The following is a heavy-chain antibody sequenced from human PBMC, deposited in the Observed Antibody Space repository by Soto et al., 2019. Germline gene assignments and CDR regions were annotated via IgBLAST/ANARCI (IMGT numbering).Heavy chain of an antibody. CDR3: AKAYIAAAGDLDVLAI. J-gene: IGHJ3*02. D-gene: IGHD6-13*01. V-gene: IGHV3-23*01. CDR2: ISGSGGST. CDR1: RVRFNSYA. Sequence: PGWCLRLCCAASRVRFNSYAVSGARQAKGKGLEWVSAISGSGGSTYHADSVKGRFTISRDNSKNTLYLQMNSLRAEDTAVYYFAKAYIAAAGDLDVLAIWGQGTMVTVSS.